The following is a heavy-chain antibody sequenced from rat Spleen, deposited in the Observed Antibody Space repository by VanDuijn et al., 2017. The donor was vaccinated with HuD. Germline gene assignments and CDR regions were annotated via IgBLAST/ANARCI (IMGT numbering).Heavy chain of an antibody. CDR2: ISYDGSST. CDR3: TRGGTVAYWYFDF. J-gene: IGHJ1*01. D-gene: IGHD1-8*01. CDR1: GFTFSDYN. V-gene: IGHV5-7*01. Sequence: EVQLVESGGGLVQPGRSLKLSCAASGFTFSDYNMAWVRQAPKKGLEWVATISYDGSSTYYRDSVKGRFTISRDNAKSTLYLQMNSLRSEDTATYYCTRGGTVAYWYFDFWGPGTMVTVSS.